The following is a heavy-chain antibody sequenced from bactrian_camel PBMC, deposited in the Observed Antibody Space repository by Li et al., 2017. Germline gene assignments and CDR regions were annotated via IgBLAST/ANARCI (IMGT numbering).Heavy chain of an antibody. D-gene: IGHD6*01. V-gene: IGHV3S40*01. J-gene: IGHJ4*01. CDR1: GFSFGDYH. Sequence: DVQLVESGGGLVQPGGSLRLSCVASGFSFGDYHMGWLRQAPGKGLEWVSHIDNTKGSTLDALSVKGRFTTSRDNAKNTVYLQMNNLKTEDTAVYYCAPAGRSYVDIKCRARLGQGTQVTVS. CDR2: IDNTKGST.